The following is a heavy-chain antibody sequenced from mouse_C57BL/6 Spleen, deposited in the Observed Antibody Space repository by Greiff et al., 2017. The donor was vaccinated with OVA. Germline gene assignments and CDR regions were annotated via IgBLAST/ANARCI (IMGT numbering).Heavy chain of an antibody. J-gene: IGHJ2*01. CDR2: IRNKANGYTT. Sequence: EVQRVESGGGLVQPGGSLSLSCAASGFTFTDYYMSWVRQPPGKALEWLGFIRNKANGYTTEYSASVKGRFTISRDNSQSILYLQMNALRAEDSATYYCARYITTAYYFDYWGQGTTLTVSS. CDR3: ARYITTAYYFDY. V-gene: IGHV7-3*01. D-gene: IGHD1-2*01. CDR1: GFTFTDYY.